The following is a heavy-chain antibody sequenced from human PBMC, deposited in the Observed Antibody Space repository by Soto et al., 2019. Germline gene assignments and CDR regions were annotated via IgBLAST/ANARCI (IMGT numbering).Heavy chain of an antibody. CDR2: ISSSGSTI. D-gene: IGHD6-13*01. V-gene: IGHV3-11*01. CDR3: ARGVQQLHGMDV. CDR1: GFTFSNYY. J-gene: IGHJ6*02. Sequence: QVQVVESGGGLVKPGGSLRLSCAASGFTFSNYYMSCIRQAPGKGLEWVSYISSSGSTIYYADSVKGRFTISRDNANNSLYLQMNSLRAEDTAVSYSARGVQQLHGMDVWGQRTIVTVS.